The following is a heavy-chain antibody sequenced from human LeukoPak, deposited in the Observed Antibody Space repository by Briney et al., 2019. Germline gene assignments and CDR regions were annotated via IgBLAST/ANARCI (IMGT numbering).Heavy chain of an antibody. D-gene: IGHD3-22*01. V-gene: IGHV3-21*01. Sequence: GGSLRLSCAASGFTFSTYSMDWVRQAPGKGLEWVSSISSSSSYIYYAESVKGRFTISRDNAKNSLFLQMHSLRAEDTAVYYCASKYYDTSGYQDYFYYMDVWGKGTTVTVSS. CDR3: ASKYYDTSGYQDYFYYMDV. CDR1: GFTFSTYS. J-gene: IGHJ6*03. CDR2: ISSSSSYI.